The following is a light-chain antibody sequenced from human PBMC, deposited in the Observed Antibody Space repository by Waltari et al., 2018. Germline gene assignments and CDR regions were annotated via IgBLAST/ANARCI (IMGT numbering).Light chain of an antibody. J-gene: IGLJ2*01. CDR1: SSAIGAFDL. V-gene: IGLV2-14*03. CDR3: SSFTTGSTGL. CDR2: NVS. Sequence: QSALAQPASVSGSPGQSITISCTRSSSAIGAFDLVSWYQQHPGRAPRLIIRNVSERPSGVPHRFSGSKSGNTASLTISSLRSEEESLYFCSSFTTGSTGLFGGGTKLTVL.